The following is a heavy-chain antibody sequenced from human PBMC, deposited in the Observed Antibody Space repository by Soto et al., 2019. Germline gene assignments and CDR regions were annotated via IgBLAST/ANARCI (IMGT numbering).Heavy chain of an antibody. CDR1: GFTFSSYG. CDR2: ISYDGSNK. Sequence: GGSLRLSCAASGFTFSSYGMHWVRQAPGKGLEWVAVISYDGSNKYYADSVKGRFTISRDNSKNTLYLQMNSLRAEDTAVYYCAKVFPTYGYSYGDKFDYWGQGTLVTVSS. CDR3: AKVFPTYGYSYGDKFDY. J-gene: IGHJ4*02. D-gene: IGHD5-18*01. V-gene: IGHV3-30*18.